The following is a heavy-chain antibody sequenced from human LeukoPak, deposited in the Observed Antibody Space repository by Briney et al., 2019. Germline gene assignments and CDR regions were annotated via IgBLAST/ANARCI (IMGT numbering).Heavy chain of an antibody. CDR3: ARAGKLMITMVRGALASKKGFDI. CDR2: INPNSGGT. CDR1: GYTFIGYY. D-gene: IGHD3-10*01. Sequence: ASVEVSCKASGYTFIGYYMHWVRQAPGQGLEWMGWINPNSGGTNYAQKFQGRVTMTRDTSISTAYMELSRLRSDDTAVYYCARAGKLMITMVRGALASKKGFDIWGQGTMVTVSS. J-gene: IGHJ3*02. V-gene: IGHV1-2*02.